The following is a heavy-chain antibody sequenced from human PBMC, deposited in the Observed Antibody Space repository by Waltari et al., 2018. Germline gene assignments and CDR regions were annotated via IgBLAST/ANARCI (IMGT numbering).Heavy chain of an antibody. V-gene: IGHV3-30-3*01. CDR1: GFTFSSYA. CDR3: ARDPDFWSGYHFDY. J-gene: IGHJ4*02. D-gene: IGHD3-3*01. CDR2: ISYDGSNK. Sequence: VQLVESGGGVVQPGRSLRLSCAASGFTFSSYAMHWVRQAPGKGLEWVAVISYDGSNKYYADSVKGRFTISRDNSKNTLYLQMNSLRAEDTAVYYCARDPDFWSGYHFDYWGQGTLVTVSS.